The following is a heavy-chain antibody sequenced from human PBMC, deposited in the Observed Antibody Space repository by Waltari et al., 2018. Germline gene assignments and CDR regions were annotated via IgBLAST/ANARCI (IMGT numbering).Heavy chain of an antibody. V-gene: IGHV4-30-4*08. CDR2: IYYSGCT. Sequence: QVQLQESGPGLVKPAQTLSITCTISGGSISSGAYYRSWIRQPPGTGREGMGYIYYSGCTYYNPSLKSRFTISVDTSKNQFSLYLSSVTAADTAVYYCARHPVYGYYYHYWGQGTLVTVSS. CDR3: ARHPVYGYYYHY. J-gene: IGHJ4*02. CDR1: GGSISSGAYY. D-gene: IGHD4-17*01.